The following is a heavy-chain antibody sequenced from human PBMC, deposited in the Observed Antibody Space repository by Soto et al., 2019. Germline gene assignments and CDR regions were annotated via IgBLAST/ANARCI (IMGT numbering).Heavy chain of an antibody. CDR2: IYYIGST. D-gene: IGHD6-19*01. Sequence: QLQLQESGPGLVKPSETLSLTCTVSGGSISSSSYYWGWIRQPPGKGLEWTGSIYYIGSTHYNPSPKSRATISADSCKNQSAPKLSSATAADTAVYYCARDPRSGWYEGVVDIWGQGTMVTVSS. V-gene: IGHV4-39*02. CDR3: ARDPRSGWYEGVVDI. CDR1: GGSISSSSYY. J-gene: IGHJ3*02.